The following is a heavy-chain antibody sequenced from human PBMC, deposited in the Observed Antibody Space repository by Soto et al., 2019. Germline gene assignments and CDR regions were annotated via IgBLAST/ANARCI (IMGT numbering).Heavy chain of an antibody. V-gene: IGHV3-30-3*01. CDR2: ISYDGSNK. D-gene: IGHD1-20*01. CDR3: ARGPAVLAYYGMDV. Sequence: QVQLVESGGGVVQPGRSLRLYCAASGFTFSSYAMHWVRQAPGKGLEWVAVISYDGSNKYYADSVKGRFTISRDNSKNTLYLPMNSLRAEDTAVYYCARGPAVLAYYGMDVWGQGTTVTVSS. J-gene: IGHJ6*02. CDR1: GFTFSSYA.